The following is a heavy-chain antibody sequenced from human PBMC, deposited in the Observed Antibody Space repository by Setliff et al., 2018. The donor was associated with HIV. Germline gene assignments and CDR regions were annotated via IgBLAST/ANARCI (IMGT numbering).Heavy chain of an antibody. Sequence: ASVKVSCKASGYTFTSYGISWVRQAPGQGLEWMGWISAYNGNTNYAQKFQGRVTMTTDTSTSTAYMELRSLRSGDAAVYYCARDRGSSRSKGFDYWGQGTLVTVSS. V-gene: IGHV1-18*01. CDR2: ISAYNGNT. D-gene: IGHD6-13*01. CDR3: ARDRGSSRSKGFDY. J-gene: IGHJ4*02. CDR1: GYTFTSYG.